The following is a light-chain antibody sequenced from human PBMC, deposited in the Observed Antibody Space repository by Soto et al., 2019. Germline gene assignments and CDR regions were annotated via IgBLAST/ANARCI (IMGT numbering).Light chain of an antibody. CDR2: DAS. Sequence: EIVLTQSPATLSLSPGERATFSCKASQSVGTSLAWFQQKPGQAPRLLIYDASNRATGIPARFSGSGSGTDFTLTISRLQPEDIAIYYCQQSSNWPPWTFGQGTRVEI. V-gene: IGKV3-11*01. CDR1: QSVGTS. J-gene: IGKJ1*01. CDR3: QQSSNWPPWT.